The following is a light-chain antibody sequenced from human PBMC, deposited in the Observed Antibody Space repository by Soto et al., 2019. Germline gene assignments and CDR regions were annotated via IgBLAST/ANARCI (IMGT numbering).Light chain of an antibody. CDR3: QEYQSYSRR. J-gene: IGKJ1*01. Sequence: DIQIAQSPATVSASVRDRFTITCGASQSISSWLAWYQQKPGKAPKLLIYDASSLESGVPSRFSGSGSGTEFTLTISSLKPDDFATYYCQEYQSYSRRFGQGTKVDIK. V-gene: IGKV1-5*01. CDR1: QSISSW. CDR2: DAS.